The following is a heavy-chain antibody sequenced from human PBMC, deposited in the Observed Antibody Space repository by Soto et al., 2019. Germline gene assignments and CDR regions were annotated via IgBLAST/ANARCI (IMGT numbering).Heavy chain of an antibody. CDR1: GYTFTSYY. D-gene: IGHD1-1*01. CDR2: INPSGGST. Sequence: ASVKVSCKASGYTFTSYYMHWVRQAPGQGLEWMGIINPSGGSTSYAQKFQGRVTMTRDTSTSTVYMELSSLRSEDTAVYYCARAAQDDELEEWIATSYYYYYGMDVWGQGTTVTVSS. J-gene: IGHJ6*02. CDR3: ARAAQDDELEEWIATSYYYYYGMDV. V-gene: IGHV1-46*01.